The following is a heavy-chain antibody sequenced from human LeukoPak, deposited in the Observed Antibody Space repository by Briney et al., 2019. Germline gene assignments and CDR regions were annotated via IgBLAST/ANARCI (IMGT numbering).Heavy chain of an antibody. CDR1: GGSISSYH. CDR2: IYYSGST. D-gene: IGHD6-13*01. J-gene: IGHJ5*02. Sequence: SETLSLTCSVSGGSISSYHWSWIRQPPGKGLEWVGYIYYSGSTNYNPSLKSRVTISLDTSKTHFSLKLSSVTAADTAVYYCARGYSSSWYWFDPWGQGTLVTVSS. V-gene: IGHV4-59*01. CDR3: ARGYSSSWYWFDP.